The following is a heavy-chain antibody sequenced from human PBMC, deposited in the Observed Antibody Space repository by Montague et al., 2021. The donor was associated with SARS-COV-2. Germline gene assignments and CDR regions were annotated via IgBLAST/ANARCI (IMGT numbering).Heavy chain of an antibody. D-gene: IGHD2-2*01. CDR2: INHSGST. Sequence: SETLSLTCAVYGGSFSGYYWSWIRQPPGKGLEWIGEINHSGSTXXXPSXXXRVTISVDTSKNQFSLKLSSVTAADTAVYYCARARQDVVVPALGIGAYYYYYYMDVWGKGTTVTVSS. CDR1: GGSFSGYY. CDR3: ARARQDVVVPALGIGAYYYYYYMDV. V-gene: IGHV4-34*01. J-gene: IGHJ6*03.